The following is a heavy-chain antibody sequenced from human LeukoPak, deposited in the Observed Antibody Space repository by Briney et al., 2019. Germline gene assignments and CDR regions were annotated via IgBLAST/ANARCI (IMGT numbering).Heavy chain of an antibody. Sequence: SETLSLTCTVSGGSINSYYWSWIRQPPGKGLEWIGYIYYTGSTNYNPSLKSRVTLSVDTSKNQFSLKLSSVTAADTAVYYCARGSGYNYVWGQGTLVTVSS. V-gene: IGHV4-59*01. CDR3: ARGSGYNYV. CDR2: IYYTGST. CDR1: GGSINSYY. J-gene: IGHJ4*02. D-gene: IGHD5-18*01.